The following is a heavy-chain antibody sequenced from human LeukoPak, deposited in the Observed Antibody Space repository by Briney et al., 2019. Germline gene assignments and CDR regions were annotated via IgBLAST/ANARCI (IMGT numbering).Heavy chain of an antibody. CDR3: ARRYYDSSGYYGYAFDI. Sequence: ASVKVSCKASGYTFTSYTMHWVRQAPGQRLEWMGWINAGNGNTKYSQKFQGRVTITRDTSASTAYMELSSLRSEDTAVYYCARRYYDSSGYYGYAFDIWGQGTMVTVSS. J-gene: IGHJ3*02. D-gene: IGHD3-22*01. V-gene: IGHV1-3*01. CDR2: INAGNGNT. CDR1: GYTFTSYT.